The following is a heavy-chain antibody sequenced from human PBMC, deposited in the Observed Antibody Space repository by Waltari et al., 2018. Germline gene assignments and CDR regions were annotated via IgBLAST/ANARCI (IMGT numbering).Heavy chain of an antibody. J-gene: IGHJ4*02. Sequence: QLQLQESGPGLVKPSEPLSLPCTVARSSISNNNYYWGWVRQPPGKGLEWIGSFYKSGTTYYNPSLKSRVTISVDTSNNQFSLKLNSVTAADTAVYYCVRGYPDIVATISDYWGQGTLVIVSS. CDR1: RSSISNNNYY. CDR2: FYKSGTT. D-gene: IGHD5-12*01. CDR3: VRGYPDIVATISDY. V-gene: IGHV4-39*07.